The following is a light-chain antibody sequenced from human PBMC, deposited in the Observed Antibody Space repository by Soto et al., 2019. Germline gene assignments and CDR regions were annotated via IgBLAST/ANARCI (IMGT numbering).Light chain of an antibody. J-gene: IGLJ1*01. Sequence: ALTQPASVSGSPGQSIAISCTGTSSDIGAYKYVSWYQQHPGTAPKLMIYDVSNRPSGVSDRFSGSKSGNTASLTISGLQAEDEADYYCSSFSSGGTHVSGTGTKVTV. V-gene: IGLV2-14*03. CDR1: SSDIGAYKY. CDR2: DVS. CDR3: SSFSSGGTHV.